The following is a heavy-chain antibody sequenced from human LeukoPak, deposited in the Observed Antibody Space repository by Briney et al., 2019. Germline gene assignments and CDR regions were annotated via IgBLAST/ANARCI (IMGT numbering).Heavy chain of an antibody. Sequence: SETLSLTCTVSGGSITSYYWSWIRQPPGKGLEWIGYIYYSGSTKYNPSLKSRVTISVDTSKNQFSLKLSSVTAADTAVYYCAGGAGAGTTDWGRYFDYWGQGTLVTVSS. CDR3: AGGAGAGTTDWGRYFDY. CDR1: GGSITSYY. V-gene: IGHV4-59*01. J-gene: IGHJ4*02. D-gene: IGHD6-19*01. CDR2: IYYSGST.